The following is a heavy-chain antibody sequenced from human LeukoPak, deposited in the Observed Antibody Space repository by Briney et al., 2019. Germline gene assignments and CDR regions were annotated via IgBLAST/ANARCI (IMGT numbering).Heavy chain of an antibody. CDR2: MNAGNGNT. D-gene: IGHD2-15*01. CDR1: GYIFTDYA. V-gene: IGHV1-3*01. J-gene: IGHJ6*03. Sequence: ASVTVSCKASGYIFTDYAIHWLRQAPGQRPEWMGWMNAGNGNTKYSQKFQGRITLIRDTSAATAYYCARGRGTSGSNRDFYYYYYMDVWGQGTLVTVSS. CDR3: YYYYMDV.